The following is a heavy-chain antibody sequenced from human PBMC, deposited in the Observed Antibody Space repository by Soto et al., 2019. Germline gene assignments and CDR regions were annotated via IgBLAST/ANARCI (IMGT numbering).Heavy chain of an antibody. D-gene: IGHD2-15*01. J-gene: IGHJ4*02. Sequence: GESLKISCKGSGYSFTSYWISWVRQMPGKGLEWMGRIDPSDSYTNYSPSFQGQVTISADKSISTAYLQWSSLKASDTAMYYCARLLHCSGGSCYSESYFDYWGQGTLVTVSS. CDR3: ARLLHCSGGSCYSESYFDY. CDR1: GYSFTSYW. V-gene: IGHV5-10-1*04. CDR2: IDPSDSYT.